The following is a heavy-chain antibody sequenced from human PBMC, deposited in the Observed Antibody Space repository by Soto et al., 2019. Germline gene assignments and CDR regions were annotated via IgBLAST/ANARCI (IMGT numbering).Heavy chain of an antibody. Sequence: QLQLQESGSGLVKPSQTLSLTCAVSGGSISSGGYSWSWIRQPPGKGLEWIGYIYHSGSTYYNPSLKSRVTTSVDRSKNQFSLKLSSVTAADTAVYYCAGRRDGYNGDDYWGQGTLVTVSS. CDR2: IYHSGST. CDR3: AGRRDGYNGDDY. CDR1: GGSISSGGYS. J-gene: IGHJ4*02. V-gene: IGHV4-30-2*01. D-gene: IGHD5-12*01.